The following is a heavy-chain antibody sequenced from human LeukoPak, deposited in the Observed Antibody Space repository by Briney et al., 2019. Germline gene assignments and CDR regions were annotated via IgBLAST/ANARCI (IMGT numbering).Heavy chain of an antibody. CDR1: GFTFSNYW. V-gene: IGHV3-7*01. CDR3: AREVDWDYDL. J-gene: IGHJ4*02. D-gene: IGHD1-7*01. Sequence: GGSLRLSCVGSGFTFSNYWMNWVRQAPGKGLEWVANINGSDKGHVDSVKARYSVSSEDARNLLYLQTDSHRAEDTAVYYYAREVDWDYDLWGQGTVVTVSS. CDR2: INGSDK.